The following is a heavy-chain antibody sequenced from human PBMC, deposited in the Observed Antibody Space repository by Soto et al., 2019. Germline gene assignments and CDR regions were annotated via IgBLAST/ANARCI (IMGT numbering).Heavy chain of an antibody. CDR2: IYYSGST. D-gene: IGHD3-10*01. J-gene: IGHJ3*02. CDR3: AQSSMVRGVIGAFDI. V-gene: IGHV4-39*01. Sequence: SETLSLTCTVSGCSISSSSYYWGWIRQPPGKGLEWIGSIYYSGSTYYNPSLKSRVTISVDTSKNQFSLKLSSVTAADTAVYYCAQSSMVRGVIGAFDIWGQGTMVT. CDR1: GCSISSSSYY.